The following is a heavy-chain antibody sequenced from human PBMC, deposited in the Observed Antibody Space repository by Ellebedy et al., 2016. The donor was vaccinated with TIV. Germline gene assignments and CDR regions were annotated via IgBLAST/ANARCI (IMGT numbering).Heavy chain of an antibody. CDR2: IYSGDGT. Sequence: GESLKISCAPSGFTVSSNYMSWVRQAPGKGLEWVSVIYSGDGTYYSDSVKDRFTTSRDNSKNTLYLQMNSLRAEDTAVYYCARELELFTDYWGQGTLVTVSS. D-gene: IGHD1-7*01. CDR3: ARELELFTDY. J-gene: IGHJ4*02. CDR1: GFTVSSNY. V-gene: IGHV3-66*01.